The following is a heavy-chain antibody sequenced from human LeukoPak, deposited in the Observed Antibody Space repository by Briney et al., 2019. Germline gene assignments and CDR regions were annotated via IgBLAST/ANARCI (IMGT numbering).Heavy chain of an antibody. J-gene: IGHJ4*02. D-gene: IGHD4-17*01. V-gene: IGHV4-39*07. CDR3: ARILTTVTREFDY. CDR2: IYYSGST. Sequence: PSETLSLTCTVSGGSISSSSYYWGWIRQPPGKGLEWIGSIYYSGSTYYNPSLKSRVTISVDTSKNQFSLKLSSVTAADTAVYYCARILTTVTREFDYWGQGTLVTVSS. CDR1: GGSISSSSYY.